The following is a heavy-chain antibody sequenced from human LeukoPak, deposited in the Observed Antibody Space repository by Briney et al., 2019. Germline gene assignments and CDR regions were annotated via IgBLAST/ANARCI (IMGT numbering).Heavy chain of an antibody. CDR1: GFTFNSYS. J-gene: IGHJ4*02. CDR3: ARDTYGGYSIDY. CDR2: ISSSGYI. D-gene: IGHD4-17*01. V-gene: IGHV3-21*01. Sequence: GGSLRLSCAASGFTFNSYSMNWVRQAPGKGLEWVSSISSSGYIYYAESVKGRFTISRGNAENSLYLQMNSLRAEDTAVYYCARDTYGGYSIDYWGQGTLVTVPS.